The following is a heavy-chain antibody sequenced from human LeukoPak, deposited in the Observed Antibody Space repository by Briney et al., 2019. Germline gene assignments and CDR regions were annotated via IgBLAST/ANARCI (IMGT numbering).Heavy chain of an antibody. D-gene: IGHD1-14*01. CDR3: TRDRSRAEDD. CDR1: GFTFSGHW. CDR2: INQGGSDK. Sequence: GGSLRLSCAASGFTFSGHWMSWVRQAPGKGLEWVDNINQGGSDKYYVDSVKGRFTTSRDNANNLLYLQMNSLRGEDTAVYYCTRDRSRAEDDWGQGTLVTVSS. V-gene: IGHV3-7*01. J-gene: IGHJ4*02.